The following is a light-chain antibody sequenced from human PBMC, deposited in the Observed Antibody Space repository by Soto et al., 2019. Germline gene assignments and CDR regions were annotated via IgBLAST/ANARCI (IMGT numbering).Light chain of an antibody. Sequence: QTVVTQEPSFSVSPGGTVTLTCGLSSGSVSTSYYPSWYRQTPGQPPRTLIHSTNTRSSGVPDRFSGSILGNKAALTITGAQADDESDYYCVLYMGSGSGVFGGGTKLTVL. J-gene: IGLJ3*02. V-gene: IGLV8-61*01. CDR2: STN. CDR3: VLYMGSGSGV. CDR1: SGSVSTSYY.